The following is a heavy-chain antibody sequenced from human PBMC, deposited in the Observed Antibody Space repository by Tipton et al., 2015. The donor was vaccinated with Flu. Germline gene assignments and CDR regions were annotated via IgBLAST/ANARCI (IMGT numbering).Heavy chain of an antibody. J-gene: IGHJ4*02. D-gene: IGHD3-10*01. CDR1: GSTFSSYA. CDR3: VKERGRFQGPDY. V-gene: IGHV3-23*01. CDR2: ISGSGGNT. Sequence: SLRLSCAASGSTFSSYAMSWVRQAPGEGLEWVSTISGSGGNTYHAESVKGRFTISRDNSKNTLYLQMSSLRAEDTAVYYCVKERGRFQGPDYWGQGALVTVSS.